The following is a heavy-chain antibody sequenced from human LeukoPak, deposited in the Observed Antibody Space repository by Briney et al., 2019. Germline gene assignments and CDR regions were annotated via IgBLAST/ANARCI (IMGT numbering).Heavy chain of an antibody. CDR1: GSSFTDYW. V-gene: IGHV5-10-1*01. CDR3: ASLGVFGGVAGRDY. D-gene: IGHD6-19*01. Sequence: GESLQISCKGSGSSFTDYWISWGRQQPGKGLEWMGGFVPFDFYTNYIPSFQGHVTISPDKSINTAYLEWSSLGASDTAMYYCASLGVFGGVAGRDYWGQGTLVTVSS. J-gene: IGHJ4*02. CDR2: FVPFDFYT.